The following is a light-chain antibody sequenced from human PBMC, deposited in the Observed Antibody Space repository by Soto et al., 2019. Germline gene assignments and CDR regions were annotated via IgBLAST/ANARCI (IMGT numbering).Light chain of an antibody. CDR3: QQYSNWPPWT. CDR1: QSLRTD. V-gene: IGKV3-15*01. J-gene: IGKJ1*01. CDR2: GAS. Sequence: EIVMTRSPATLSVSPGERATLSCRASQSLRTDLAWYQQKSGQPPRLLIYGASTRATGIPARFSGSGSGTEFTLTISSLQSEDFAVYYCQQYSNWPPWTFGPGTKVDIK.